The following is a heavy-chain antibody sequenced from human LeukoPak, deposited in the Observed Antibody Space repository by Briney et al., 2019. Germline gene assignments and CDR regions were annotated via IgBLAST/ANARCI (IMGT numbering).Heavy chain of an antibody. D-gene: IGHD3-16*01. J-gene: IGHJ6*02. CDR3: ASMEVLGLADQYYYNGVDV. V-gene: IGHV1-2*02. CDR1: GYTFTYYY. Sequence: ASVRVSCKASGYTFTYYYMHWVRQAPGQGLEWMGWINPNSGGTNYAQKFQGRVTMTRDTSISTAYMELSRLRSDDTAAYYCASMEVLGLADQYYYNGVDVWGQGTTVIVSS. CDR2: INPNSGGT.